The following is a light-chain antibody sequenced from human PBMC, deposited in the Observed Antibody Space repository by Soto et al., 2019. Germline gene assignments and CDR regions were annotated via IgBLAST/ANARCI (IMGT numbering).Light chain of an antibody. CDR3: NSHAGSNNYV. CDR2: EVS. CDR1: SSDVGGYNY. J-gene: IGLJ1*01. Sequence: QFALTQPPSASGSPGQSVTISCTGTSSDVGGYNYVSWFQQHPGKAPKLMIYEVSERPSGVPDRFSGSKSGNTASLTVSGLQAEDEADYYCNSHAGSNNYVFGTGTKVTVL. V-gene: IGLV2-8*01.